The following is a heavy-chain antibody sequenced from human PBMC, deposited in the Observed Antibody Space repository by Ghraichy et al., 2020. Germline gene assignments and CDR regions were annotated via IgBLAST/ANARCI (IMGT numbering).Heavy chain of an antibody. CDR2: IKQDGSEK. V-gene: IGHV3-7*03. CDR3: AKDGNRGGLLSYYYGMDV. D-gene: IGHD3/OR15-3a*01. Sequence: GGSLRLSCAASGFTFSSYWMTWVRQAPGKGLEWVANIKQDGSEKYYVDSVKGRFTISRDNAKNSLYLQMNSLRAEDTALYYCAKDGNRGGLLSYYYGMDVWGQGTTVTVSS. CDR1: GFTFSSYW. J-gene: IGHJ6*02.